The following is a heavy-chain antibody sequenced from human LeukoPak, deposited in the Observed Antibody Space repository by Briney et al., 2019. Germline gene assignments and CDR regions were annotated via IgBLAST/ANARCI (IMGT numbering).Heavy chain of an antibody. J-gene: IGHJ6*03. V-gene: IGHV4-61*09. CDR3: ARESDYYDSSLYYYYYMDV. CDR1: GGSVSSGDYY. CDR2: IYTSGST. Sequence: KSSEALSLTCTVSGGSVSSGDYYWSWIRQPAGKGLEWIGHIYTSGSTNYNPSLKSRVTISVDTSKNLFSLKVSSVTAADTAVYYCARESDYYDSSLYYYYYMDVWGKGTTVTISS. D-gene: IGHD3-22*01.